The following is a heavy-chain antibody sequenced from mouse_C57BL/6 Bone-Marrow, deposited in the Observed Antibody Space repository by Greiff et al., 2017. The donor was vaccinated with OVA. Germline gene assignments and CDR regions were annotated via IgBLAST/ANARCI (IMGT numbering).Heavy chain of an antibody. CDR1: GYTFTSYW. V-gene: IGHV1-64*01. D-gene: IGHD1-1*01. J-gene: IGHJ3*01. CDR3: ARSFYYYGSSLAY. Sequence: QVQLQQPGAELVKPGASVKLSCKASGYTFTSYWLHWVKQRPGQGLEWIGMIPPNSGSTNYNEKFKSKATLTVDKASSTAYMQLSSLTSEDSAVYYGARSFYYYGSSLAYWGQGTLVTVSA. CDR2: IPPNSGST.